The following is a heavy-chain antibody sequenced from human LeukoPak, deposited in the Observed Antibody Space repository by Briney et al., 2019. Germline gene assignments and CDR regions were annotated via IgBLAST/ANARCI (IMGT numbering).Heavy chain of an antibody. V-gene: IGHV4-4*02. Sequence: SETLSLTCDVSGGSVTSTNWWTWFRQPPGKGLEWIGEVHLDGRTNYNPSLKSRVTISADTFKNHFSLKLTSVTAADTAVYYCATAPILRGEGGEHYKYGMDVWGQGTTVIVSS. CDR3: ATAPILRGEGGEHYKYGMDV. CDR1: GGSVTSTNW. J-gene: IGHJ6*02. CDR2: VHLDGRT. D-gene: IGHD2-2*02.